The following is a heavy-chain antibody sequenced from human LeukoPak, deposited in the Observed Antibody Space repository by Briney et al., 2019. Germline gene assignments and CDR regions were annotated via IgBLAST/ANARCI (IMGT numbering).Heavy chain of an antibody. CDR1: GDSISSGDYY. CDR3: ALYYYYDSSGYYPHDAFDI. CDR2: IYYSGST. J-gene: IGHJ3*02. Sequence: SETLSLTCTVSGDSISSGDYYWSWIRQPPGKGLEWIGNIYYSGSTYYNPSLRSRVTISIDTSKNQFSLKLSSVTAADTAVYYCALYYYYDSSGYYPHDAFDIWGQGTMVTVSS. D-gene: IGHD3-22*01. V-gene: IGHV4-30-4*01.